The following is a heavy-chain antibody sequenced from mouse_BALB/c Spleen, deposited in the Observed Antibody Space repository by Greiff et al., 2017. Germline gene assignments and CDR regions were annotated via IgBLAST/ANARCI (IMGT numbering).Heavy chain of an antibody. CDR3: ARSGNYYGSSYGYFDY. CDR1: GFTFSSFG. D-gene: IGHD1-1*01. CDR2: ISSGSSTI. J-gene: IGHJ2*01. Sequence: DVMLVESGGGLVQPGGSRKLSCAASGFTFSSFGMHWVRQAPEKGLEWVAYISSGSSTIYYADTVKGRFTISRDNPKNTLFLQMTSLRSEDTAMYYCARSGNYYGSSYGYFDYWGQGTTLTVSS. V-gene: IGHV5-17*02.